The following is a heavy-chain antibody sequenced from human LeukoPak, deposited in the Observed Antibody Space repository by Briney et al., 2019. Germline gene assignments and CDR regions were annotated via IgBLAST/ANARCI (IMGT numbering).Heavy chain of an antibody. J-gene: IGHJ4*02. V-gene: IGHV4-39*07. CDR3: ARDLGFPWFGELLGGGTFDY. Sequence: SETLSLTCTVSGGSISSSSYYWGWIRQPPGKGLEWIGSIYYSGSTYYNPSLKSRVTISVDTSKNQFSLKLSSVTAADTAVYYCARDLGFPWFGELLGGGTFDYWGQGTLVTVSS. D-gene: IGHD3-10*01. CDR2: IYYSGST. CDR1: GGSISSSSYY.